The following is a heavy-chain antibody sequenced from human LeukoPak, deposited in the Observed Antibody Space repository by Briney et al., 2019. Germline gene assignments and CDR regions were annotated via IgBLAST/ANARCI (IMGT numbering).Heavy chain of an antibody. D-gene: IGHD3-10*01. V-gene: IGHV1-69*06. CDR1: GGTFSNYA. J-gene: IGHJ4*02. CDR2: IIPIFGTA. CDR3: ARDLGWFGELPFDY. Sequence: ASVKVSCKASGGTFSNYAISWVRQAPGQGLEWMGGIIPIFGTANYAQKFQGRVTITADKSASTAYMELSSLRSEDTAVYYCARDLGWFGELPFDYWGQGTLVTVSS.